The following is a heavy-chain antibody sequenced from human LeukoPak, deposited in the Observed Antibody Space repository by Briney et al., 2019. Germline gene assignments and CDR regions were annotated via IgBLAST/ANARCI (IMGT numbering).Heavy chain of an antibody. D-gene: IGHD6-19*01. CDR1: GFTFTNYA. CDR3: ARVRSVAGLDY. CDR2: ISSSSSYI. V-gene: IGHV3-21*01. J-gene: IGHJ4*02. Sequence: GSLRLPCAASGFTFTNYAMTWVRRAPGKGLEWVSSISSSSSYIYYADSVKGRFTISRDNAKNSLYLQMNSLRAEDTAVYYCARVRSVAGLDYWGQGTLVTVSS.